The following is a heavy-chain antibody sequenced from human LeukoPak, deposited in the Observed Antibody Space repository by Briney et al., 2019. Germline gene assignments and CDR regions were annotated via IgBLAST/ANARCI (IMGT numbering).Heavy chain of an antibody. D-gene: IGHD4-11*01. Sequence: SVKVSCKASGGTFCSYTISWVRQAPGQGLEWMGRIIPILGIANYAQKFQGRVTITADKSTSTAYMELSSLRSEDTAVYYCARDHTVTNPYDYWGQGTLVTVSS. CDR3: ARDHTVTNPYDY. J-gene: IGHJ4*02. V-gene: IGHV1-69*04. CDR2: IIPILGIA. CDR1: GGTFCSYT.